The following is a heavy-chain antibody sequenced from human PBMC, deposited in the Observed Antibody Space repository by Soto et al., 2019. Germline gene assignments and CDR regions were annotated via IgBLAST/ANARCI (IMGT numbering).Heavy chain of an antibody. Sequence: PGGSLRLSFAASGFTFSSYEMNWVRQAPGKGLEWVSYISSSGSTIYYADSVKGRFTISRDNAKNSLYLQMNSLRAEDTAVYYCARGDSDVVVVAASWYWGQGTLVTVSS. CDR3: ARGDSDVVVVAASWY. D-gene: IGHD2-15*01. J-gene: IGHJ4*02. CDR1: GFTFSSYE. CDR2: ISSSGSTI. V-gene: IGHV3-48*03.